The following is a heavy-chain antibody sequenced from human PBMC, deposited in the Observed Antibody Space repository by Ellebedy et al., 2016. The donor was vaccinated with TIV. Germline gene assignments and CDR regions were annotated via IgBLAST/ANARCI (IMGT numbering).Heavy chain of an antibody. V-gene: IGHV4-34*01. CDR3: ARAGYCSGGSCFPIDY. J-gene: IGHJ4*02. CDR1: GGSFSGYY. D-gene: IGHD2-15*01. CDR2: INHSGST. Sequence: SETLSLXXAVYGGSFSGYYWSWIRQPPGKGLEWIGEINHSGSTNYNPSLKSRVTISVDTSKNQFSLKLSSVTAADTAVYYCARAGYCSGGSCFPIDYWGQGTLVTVSS.